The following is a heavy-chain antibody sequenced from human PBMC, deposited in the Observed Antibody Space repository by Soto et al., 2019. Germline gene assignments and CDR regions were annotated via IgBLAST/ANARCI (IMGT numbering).Heavy chain of an antibody. Sequence: SETLSLTCTVSGGAISSSSYYWGWIRQPPGKGLEWIGSFYYSGSTYYNPSLKSRVSISVDTSKNQFSLKLSSVIAADTAVYYCARHCPLYRRPPGWFDPWGQGTLVTVSS. D-gene: IGHD2-8*01. J-gene: IGHJ5*02. CDR2: FYYSGST. CDR3: ARHCPLYRRPPGWFDP. CDR1: GGAISSSSYY. V-gene: IGHV4-39*01.